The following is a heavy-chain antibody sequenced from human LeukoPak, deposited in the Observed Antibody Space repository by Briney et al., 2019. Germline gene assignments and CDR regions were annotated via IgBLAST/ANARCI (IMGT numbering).Heavy chain of an antibody. Sequence: GGSLRLSCAASGFTFSSYSMNWVRQAPGKGLEWVSSISSSSSYIYYADSVKGRFTTSRDNAKNSLYLQMNSLRAEDTAVYYCARDGRDIVVVPAAIFDYWGQGTLVTVSS. CDR3: ARDGRDIVVVPAAIFDY. CDR2: ISSSSSYI. D-gene: IGHD2-2*01. J-gene: IGHJ4*02. CDR1: GFTFSSYS. V-gene: IGHV3-21*01.